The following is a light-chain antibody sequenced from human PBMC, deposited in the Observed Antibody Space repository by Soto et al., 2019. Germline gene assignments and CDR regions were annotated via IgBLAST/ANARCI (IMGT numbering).Light chain of an antibody. V-gene: IGKV3-11*01. Sequence: EIMLTQSPATLSLSPGERATLSCRASQSVSSYLAWYQQKPGQAPRLLIYDASNRATGIPARFSGSGSGTDFTLTISSLEPEDFAVYYCQQRSNWPPFTFGPGTMVDIK. CDR3: QQRSNWPPFT. CDR1: QSVSSY. CDR2: DAS. J-gene: IGKJ3*01.